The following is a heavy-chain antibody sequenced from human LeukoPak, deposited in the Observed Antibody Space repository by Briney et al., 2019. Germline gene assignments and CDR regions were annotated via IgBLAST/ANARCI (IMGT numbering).Heavy chain of an antibody. V-gene: IGHV3-7*01. CDR1: GFTYSSYW. CDR2: IKQDGSEK. J-gene: IGHJ1*01. CDR3: ATYSSLNRREFQY. D-gene: IGHD3-22*01. Sequence: PGGSLRLSCAASGFTYSSYWMSWVRQAPGKGLEWVANIKQDGSEKYYVDSVKGRFTISRDNAKNSLYLQMNSLRAEDTAVYYCATYSSLNRREFQYWGQGTLLTASS.